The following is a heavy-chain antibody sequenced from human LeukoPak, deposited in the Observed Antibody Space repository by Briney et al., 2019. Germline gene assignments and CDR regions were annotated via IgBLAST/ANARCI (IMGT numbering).Heavy chain of an antibody. V-gene: IGHV4-59*08. CDR3: ARLSHYDSSGYPVDAFDI. CDR2: IYYSGST. J-gene: IGHJ3*02. Sequence: SETLSLTCTVSGGSISSYYWSWIRQPPGKGLEWIGYIYYSGSTNYNPSLKSRVTISVDTSKNQFSLKLSSVTAADTAVYYCARLSHYDSSGYPVDAFDIWGQGTMVTVSS. CDR1: GGSISSYY. D-gene: IGHD3-22*01.